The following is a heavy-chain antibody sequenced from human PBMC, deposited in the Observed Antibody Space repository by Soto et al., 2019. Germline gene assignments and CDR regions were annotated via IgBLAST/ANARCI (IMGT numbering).Heavy chain of an antibody. Sequence: GGSLRLSCEGSAVNFRGYGMEWVRQAPGKGLEWVAVISYDGASEYYADPVKGRFTISRDNSRNTLYLQMSSLREDDTAVYYCAKVRSAYCASAACYAMDVWGPGAPVTVSS. CDR1: AVNFRGYG. CDR3: AKVRSAYCASAACYAMDV. V-gene: IGHV3-30*18. CDR2: ISYDGASE. J-gene: IGHJ6*02. D-gene: IGHD2-21*01.